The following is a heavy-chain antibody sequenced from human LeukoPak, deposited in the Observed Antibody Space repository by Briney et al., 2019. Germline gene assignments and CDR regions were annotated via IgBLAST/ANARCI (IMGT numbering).Heavy chain of an antibody. CDR3: ARETTVTTPGY. Sequence: GGSLRLSCAASGFTFSSYEMNWVRQAPGKGLEWVSYISSSGSTIYYADSVKGRFTISRENAENSLYLQMNSLRAEDTAVYYCARETTVTTPGYWGQGTLVTVSS. J-gene: IGHJ4*02. D-gene: IGHD4-11*01. CDR1: GFTFSSYE. CDR2: ISSSGSTI. V-gene: IGHV3-48*03.